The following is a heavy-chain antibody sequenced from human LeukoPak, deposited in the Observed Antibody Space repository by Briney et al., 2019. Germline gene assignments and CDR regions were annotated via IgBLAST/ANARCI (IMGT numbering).Heavy chain of an antibody. CDR1: GFIVSNNF. CDR3: ARGYYDFWSGYSYYFDY. D-gene: IGHD3-3*01. V-gene: IGHV3-53*01. Sequence: AGGSLRLSCAASGFIVSNNFMSWVRQAPGKGLEWVSVIYSGGSTYYADSVKGRFTISRDNSKNTLYLQMNSLRAEDTAVYYCARGYYDFWSGYSYYFDYWGQGTLVTVSS. CDR2: IYSGGST. J-gene: IGHJ4*02.